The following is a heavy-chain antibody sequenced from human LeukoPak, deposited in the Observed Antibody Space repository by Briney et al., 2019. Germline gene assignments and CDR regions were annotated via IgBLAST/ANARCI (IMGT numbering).Heavy chain of an antibody. CDR1: GFTSSSYS. Sequence: GGSLRLSCAASGFTSSSYSMNWVRQAPGKGLEWVSSISSSSSYIYYADSVKGRFTISRDNAKNSLYLQMNSLRAEDTAVYYCARDMGDSSSSRGYFDYWGQGTLVTVSS. CDR2: ISSSSSYI. D-gene: IGHD6-6*01. J-gene: IGHJ4*02. CDR3: ARDMGDSSSSRGYFDY. V-gene: IGHV3-21*01.